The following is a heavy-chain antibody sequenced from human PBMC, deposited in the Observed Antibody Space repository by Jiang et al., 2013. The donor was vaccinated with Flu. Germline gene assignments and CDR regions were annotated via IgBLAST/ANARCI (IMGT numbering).Heavy chain of an antibody. D-gene: IGHD1-20*01. J-gene: IGHJ5*02. CDR1: GYTFTSYW. CDR3: ARHEGEERGSITRTWFDP. Sequence: EVKKPGESLRISCEGSGYTFTSYWISWVRQMPGKGLEWMGRIDPSDSYTNYSPSFQGHVTISADKSISTAYLQWSSLKASNTAMYYCARHEGEERGSITRTWFDPWGQGTLVTVSS. CDR2: IDPSDSYT. V-gene: IGHV5-10-1*01.